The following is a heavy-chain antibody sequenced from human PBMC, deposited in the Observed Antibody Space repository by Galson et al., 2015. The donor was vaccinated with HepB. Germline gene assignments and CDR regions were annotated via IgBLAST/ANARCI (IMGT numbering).Heavy chain of an antibody. Sequence: LRLSCAVSGFTFSSHAMPWVRQAPGEGLEWVADISYDGVDKYYADSVKGRFTISRDNAKNTLYLQMNSLKTEDTAVYYCAKAEVPFSSGWDYYDYWGQGTRVTVSS. D-gene: IGHD6-19*01. CDR3: AKAEVPFSSGWDYYDY. J-gene: IGHJ4*02. CDR1: GFTFSSHA. V-gene: IGHV3-30*18. CDR2: ISYDGVDK.